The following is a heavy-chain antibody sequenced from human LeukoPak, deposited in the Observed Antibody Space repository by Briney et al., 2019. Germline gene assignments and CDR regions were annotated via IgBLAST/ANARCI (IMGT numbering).Heavy chain of an antibody. J-gene: IGHJ4*02. CDR3: ARHETDGYLGYYLDY. CDR1: GYSFTNFW. CDR2: IYPADSDT. Sequence: GESLKISCKGSGYSFTNFWIGWVRQMPGKGLEWMGIIYPADSDTRYSPSFQGQVTISADKSINTVSLQLSNLKASDTAMYYCARHETDGYLGYYLDYWGQGTLVTVSS. V-gene: IGHV5-51*01. D-gene: IGHD5-18*01.